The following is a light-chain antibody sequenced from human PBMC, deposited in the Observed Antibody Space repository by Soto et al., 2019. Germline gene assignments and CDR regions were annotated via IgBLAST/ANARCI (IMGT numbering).Light chain of an antibody. J-gene: IGKJ1*01. V-gene: IGKV3-15*01. CDR3: QQYKSWLTWM. Sequence: EIVMTQSPATLSVSPEEGATISCRASKIISCYFGWYQEKPCQACGLLIYGSSTRATGILARFSGSGSGTDFTLIISCLQSEDFAAYYCQQYKSWLTWMFGQGTKVDIK. CDR1: KIISCY. CDR2: GSS.